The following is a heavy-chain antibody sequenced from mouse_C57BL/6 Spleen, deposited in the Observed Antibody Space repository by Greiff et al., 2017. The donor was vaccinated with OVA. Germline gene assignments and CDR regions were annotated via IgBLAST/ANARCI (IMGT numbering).Heavy chain of an antibody. J-gene: IGHJ1*03. CDR3: ARPYYGNCDV. V-gene: IGHV1-69*01. Sequence: QVQLQQPGAELVMPGASVKLSCKASGYTFTSYWMHWVKQRPGQGLEWIGEIDPSDSYTNYNQKFKGKSTLTVDKSSSTAYMQLSSLTSEDSAVYYCARPYYGNCDVWGTGTTVTVSS. CDR2: IDPSDSYT. D-gene: IGHD2-10*01. CDR1: GYTFTSYW.